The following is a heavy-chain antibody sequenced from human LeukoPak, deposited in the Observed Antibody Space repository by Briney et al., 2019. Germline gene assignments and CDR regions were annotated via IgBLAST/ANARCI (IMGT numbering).Heavy chain of an antibody. CDR2: ISSSSSTI. D-gene: IGHD6-25*01. V-gene: IGHV3-48*01. CDR3: AKEIAATPHNWFDP. J-gene: IGHJ5*02. Sequence: GGSLRLSCAASGFTFSSYSMNWVRQAPGKGLEWVSYISSSSSTIYYADSVKGRFTISRDNAKNSLYLQMNSLRAEDTAVYYCAKEIAATPHNWFDPWGQGTLVTVSS. CDR1: GFTFSSYS.